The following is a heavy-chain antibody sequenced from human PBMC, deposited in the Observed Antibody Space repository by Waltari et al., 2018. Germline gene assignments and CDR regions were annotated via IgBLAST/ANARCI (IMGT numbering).Heavy chain of an antibody. Sequence: EVQLVASGGGLEPVGGSLKLSCVASGFTFLNCAMRWVRQAPGKGLQWVSAISGSGGATYYADSVKGRFTISRDNSKNTLYLQINSLRAEDAAVYFCAKEGFSSSWYTWFDSWGQGTLVTVSS. CDR1: GFTFLNCA. CDR2: ISGSGGAT. V-gene: IGHV3-23*04. D-gene: IGHD6-13*01. J-gene: IGHJ5*01. CDR3: AKEGFSSSWYTWFDS.